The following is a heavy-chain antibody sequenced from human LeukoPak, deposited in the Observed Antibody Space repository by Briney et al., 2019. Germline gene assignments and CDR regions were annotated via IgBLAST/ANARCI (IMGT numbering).Heavy chain of an antibody. V-gene: IGHV3-7*01. CDR2: IKQDGSEK. Sequence: GGSLRLSCAASGFTFSSYWMSWVRQAPGKGLEWVANIKQDGSEKYYVDSVKGRFTISRDNAKNSLYLQMNSLRAEDTAVYYCARDGYYDSSGSLQHWGQGTLVTVSS. CDR1: GFTFSSYW. CDR3: ARDGYYDSSGSLQH. J-gene: IGHJ1*01. D-gene: IGHD3-22*01.